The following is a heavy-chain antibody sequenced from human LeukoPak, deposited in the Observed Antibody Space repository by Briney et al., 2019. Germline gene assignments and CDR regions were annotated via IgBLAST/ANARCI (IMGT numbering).Heavy chain of an antibody. V-gene: IGHV3-23*01. CDR2: ISGSGGST. CDR3: AKDGQLLPLYFDY. D-gene: IGHD2-15*01. Sequence: GGSLRLSCAASGFTFSSYAMSSVRQAPGKGLEWVSAISGSGGSTYYVHSVKGRFTISRDNSKNTLYLQMNSLRAEDTAVYDCAKDGQLLPLYFDYWGQGTLVTVSS. J-gene: IGHJ4*02. CDR1: GFTFSSYA.